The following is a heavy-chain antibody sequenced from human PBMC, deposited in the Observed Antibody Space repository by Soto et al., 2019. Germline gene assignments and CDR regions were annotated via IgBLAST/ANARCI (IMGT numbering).Heavy chain of an antibody. CDR1: GFTFSLYA. D-gene: IGHD2-15*01. CDR3: AKSVGGTNCYYAMDV. Sequence: EVQLLESGGGLVQPGGSLRLSCAASGFTFSLYAMTWVRQAPGKGLEWVSVISGSGVNTYYADSVKGRFTVSRDNSKNTLSLQMSSLGVEDTAVYYCAKSVGGTNCYYAMDVWGRGTPVTVSS. CDR2: ISGSGVNT. V-gene: IGHV3-23*01. J-gene: IGHJ6*02.